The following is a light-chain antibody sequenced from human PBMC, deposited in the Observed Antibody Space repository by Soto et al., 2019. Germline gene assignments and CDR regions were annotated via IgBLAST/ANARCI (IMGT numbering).Light chain of an antibody. CDR1: QSVSSSF. CDR3: QQYGSSPLT. CDR2: GAS. J-gene: IGKJ4*01. Sequence: EIVLTQSPGTLSLSPGVRATLSCRARQSVSSSFLAWYQQKPGQAPRLLIYGASSRATGIPDRFSGSGSGTDFTLTISRLEPEDVAVYYCQQYGSSPLTFGGGTKVEIK. V-gene: IGKV3-20*01.